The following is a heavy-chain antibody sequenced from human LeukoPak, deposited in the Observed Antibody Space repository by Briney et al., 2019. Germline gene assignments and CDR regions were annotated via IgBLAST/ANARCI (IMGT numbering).Heavy chain of an antibody. J-gene: IGHJ4*02. CDR3: ARRRASSGYYFFDY. Sequence: SGPTLVEPTQTLTLTCTFSGVSLSTSGVGVVWIRQPPGKALECLALIDCDDDKRYSPSLKNRLTITKDTSKNQVVLTMTNMDPVDTATYYCARRRASSGYYFFDYWGQGTLVTVSS. CDR2: IDCDDDK. V-gene: IGHV2-5*02. CDR1: GVSLSTSGVG. D-gene: IGHD3-22*01.